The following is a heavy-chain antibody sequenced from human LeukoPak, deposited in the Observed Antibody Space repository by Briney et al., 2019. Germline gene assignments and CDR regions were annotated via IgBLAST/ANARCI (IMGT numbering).Heavy chain of an antibody. Sequence: PGGSLRLSCAASGFTVSSSYMNWVRQAPGKGLEWVSVIHSDGRTFYADSVRGRFTISRDKSKNMLYLQMDSLRAEDTAVYYCAKSMTGGSYYYFDYWGQGTLVTVSS. V-gene: IGHV3-53*01. J-gene: IGHJ4*02. D-gene: IGHD1-26*01. CDR1: GFTVSSSY. CDR2: IHSDGRT. CDR3: AKSMTGGSYYYFDY.